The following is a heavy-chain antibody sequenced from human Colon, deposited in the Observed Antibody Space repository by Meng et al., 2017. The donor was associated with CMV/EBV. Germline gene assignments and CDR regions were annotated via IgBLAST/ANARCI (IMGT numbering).Heavy chain of an antibody. V-gene: IGHV3-66*02. CDR1: GFTVSSNY. D-gene: IGHD2-2*01. CDR3: ARDRVYCSSTSCHDINWFDP. CDR2: IYSDGST. Sequence: GGSLRLSCAASGFTVSSNYMNWVRQAPGKGLEWVSLIYSDGSTYYADSVKVRFTISRDNSKNTLYLQMNTLRPEDTAVYYCARDRVYCSSTSCHDINWFDPWGQGTLVTVSS. J-gene: IGHJ5*02.